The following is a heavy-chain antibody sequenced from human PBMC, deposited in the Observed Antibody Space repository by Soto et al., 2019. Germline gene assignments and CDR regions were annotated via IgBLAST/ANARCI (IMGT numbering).Heavy chain of an antibody. CDR2: IIPLLGIT. J-gene: IGHJ4*02. CDR3: AREESGTVAGINY. D-gene: IGHD6-19*01. CDR1: GGTFNTYT. Sequence: QVQLVQSGAEVKQPGSSVKVSCKASGGTFNTYTISWVRQAPGQGLEWMGRIIPLLGITKNAKKFQGRVTSTSDPXTSTASMELISLTSDDTSVYYCAREESGTVAGINYWGPGTLVTVSS. V-gene: IGHV1-69*02.